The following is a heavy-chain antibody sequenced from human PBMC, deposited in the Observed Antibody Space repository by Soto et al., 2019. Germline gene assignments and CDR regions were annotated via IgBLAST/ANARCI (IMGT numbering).Heavy chain of an antibody. J-gene: IGHJ4*02. V-gene: IGHV3-23*01. Sequence: GGSLRLSCAASRFTFSSYAMSWVRQAPGKGLEWVSTISGSGDNTYYADSVKGRFTISRDNSKNTLYLQMNSLRAEDTAVYYCAKSGYTSGWPSKNFFDYWGQGTLVTVSS. D-gene: IGHD6-19*01. CDR1: RFTFSSYA. CDR2: ISGSGDNT. CDR3: AKSGYTSGWPSKNFFDY.